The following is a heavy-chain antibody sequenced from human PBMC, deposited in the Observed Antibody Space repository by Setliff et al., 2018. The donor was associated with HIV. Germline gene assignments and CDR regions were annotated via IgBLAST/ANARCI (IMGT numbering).Heavy chain of an antibody. D-gene: IGHD6-13*01. CDR3: AGGAAAGPIDY. CDR1: GFTFGTYA. CDR2: ISDIGDST. V-gene: IGHV3-23*01. J-gene: IGHJ4*02. Sequence: GGSLRLSCAASGFTFGTYAMSWVRQAPGNGLEWVSSISDIGDSTYYADSVKDRFTISRDNSKNTLYLQMSRLRAEDTAVYYCAGGAAAGPIDYWGQGTLVTVSS.